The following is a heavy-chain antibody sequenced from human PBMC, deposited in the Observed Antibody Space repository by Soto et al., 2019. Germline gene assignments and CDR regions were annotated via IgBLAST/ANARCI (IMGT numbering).Heavy chain of an antibody. CDR2: IYYSGST. J-gene: IGHJ4*02. V-gene: IGHV4-39*01. D-gene: IGHD6-19*01. Sequence: QLQLQESGPGLVKPSETLSLTCTVSGGSISSSSYYWGWIRQPPGKGLEWIGSIYYSGSTYYNPSLKSRVTISVDTSKNQFSLKLSSVTAADTAVYYCARPGYRSGWYRGGDYFDYWGQGTLVTVSS. CDR3: ARPGYRSGWYRGGDYFDY. CDR1: GGSISSSSYY.